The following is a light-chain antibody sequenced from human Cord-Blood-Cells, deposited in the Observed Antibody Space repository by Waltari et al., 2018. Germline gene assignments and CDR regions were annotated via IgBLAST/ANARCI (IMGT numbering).Light chain of an antibody. Sequence: QSALTQPASVSGSPGQSITISCIGTSSDVGGYHYVSWYQQHPGKAPKLMIYDVSNRPSGVSNRFSGSKSGNTASLTISGLQAEDEADYYCSSYTSSSTLVFGTGTKVTVL. J-gene: IGLJ1*01. CDR2: DVS. V-gene: IGLV2-14*01. CDR3: SSYTSSSTLV. CDR1: SSDVGGYHY.